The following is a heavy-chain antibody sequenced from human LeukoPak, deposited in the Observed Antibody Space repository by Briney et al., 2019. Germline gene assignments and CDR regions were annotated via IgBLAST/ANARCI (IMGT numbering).Heavy chain of an antibody. J-gene: IGHJ4*02. CDR3: ARDPSNSSGFHPHSDY. D-gene: IGHD3-22*01. CDR2: ISAYNGDT. V-gene: IGHV1-18*01. Sequence: ASVKVSCKASGYTFTNHGITWVRPAPGQGLEWMGWISAYNGDTKYAQKLQGRVTMTTDTSTNTAYMELRSLRSDDTAVYYCARDPSNSSGFHPHSDYWGQGTLVTVSS. CDR1: GYTFTNHG.